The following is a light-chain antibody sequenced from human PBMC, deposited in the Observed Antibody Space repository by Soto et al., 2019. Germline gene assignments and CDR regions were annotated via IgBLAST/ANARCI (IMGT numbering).Light chain of an antibody. Sequence: DIVMTQSPDSLAVSLGERATINCKSSQSVLYSSNNKNYLAWYQQKPGQTPKLLIYWASTRESGVPDRFSGSGSGTDFTLTISSLQAEDVAVYYCQQYYSTLYTFGQGTKLEIK. CDR2: WAS. CDR1: QSVLYSSNNKNY. J-gene: IGKJ2*01. CDR3: QQYYSTLYT. V-gene: IGKV4-1*01.